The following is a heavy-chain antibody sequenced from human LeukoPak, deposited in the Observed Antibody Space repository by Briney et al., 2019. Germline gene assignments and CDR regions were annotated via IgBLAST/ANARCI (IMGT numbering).Heavy chain of an antibody. J-gene: IGHJ4*02. CDR3: ARGKRVGRDFWSGYSTYFDY. Sequence: PSETLSLTCTVSGGSISSSSYYWGWIRQPPGKGLEWIGSIYYSGSTYYNPSLKSRVTISVDTSKNQFSLKLSSVTAADTAVYYCARGKRVGRDFWSGYSTYFDYWGQGTLVTVSS. CDR1: GGSISSSSYY. CDR2: IYYSGST. V-gene: IGHV4-39*07. D-gene: IGHD3-3*01.